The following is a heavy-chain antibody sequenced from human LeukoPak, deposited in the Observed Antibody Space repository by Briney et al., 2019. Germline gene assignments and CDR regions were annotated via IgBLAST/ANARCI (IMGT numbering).Heavy chain of an antibody. V-gene: IGHV1-46*01. J-gene: IGHJ4*01. D-gene: IGHD6-13*01. CDR3: WREGVAGTGLDY. Sequence: ASVKVSCKASGYTFSIYNMRWVRQAPGQGLEWMGIINPSGGTSYAQKLQGRITMTRDTSTSTLYMELSRLKSDDTAVYYCWREGVAGTGLDYWGQGTLVTVSS. CDR1: GYTFSIYN. CDR2: INPSGGT.